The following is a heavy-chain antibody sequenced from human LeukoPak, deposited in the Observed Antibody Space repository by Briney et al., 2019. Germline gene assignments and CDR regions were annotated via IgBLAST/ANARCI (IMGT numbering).Heavy chain of an antibody. V-gene: IGHV4-34*01. CDR3: ARARRITMVRGVIITSHFDY. CDR1: GGSFSGYY. J-gene: IGHJ4*02. Sequence: PSETLSLTCAVYGGSFSGYYWSWIRQPPGKGLEWIGEINHSGSTNYNPSLKSRVTISVDTSKNQFSLKLSSVTAADTAVYYCARARRITMVRGVIITSHFDYWGQGTLVTVSS. CDR2: INHSGST. D-gene: IGHD3-10*01.